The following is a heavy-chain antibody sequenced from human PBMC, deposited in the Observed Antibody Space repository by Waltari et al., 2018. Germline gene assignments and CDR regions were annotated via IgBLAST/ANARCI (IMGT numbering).Heavy chain of an antibody. CDR2: IKQDGSEK. CDR3: ARRNGCDY. Sequence: EVQLVESGGGLVQPGGSLRLSCAASGFTFSGNWMTWVRQAPGKGLEWVANIKQDGSEKYYVDSVKGRFTISRDNAKNSLYLQMNSLRAEDSAVYYCARRNGCDYWGQGTLVTVSS. D-gene: IGHD6-19*01. CDR1: GFTFSGNW. J-gene: IGHJ4*02. V-gene: IGHV3-7*01.